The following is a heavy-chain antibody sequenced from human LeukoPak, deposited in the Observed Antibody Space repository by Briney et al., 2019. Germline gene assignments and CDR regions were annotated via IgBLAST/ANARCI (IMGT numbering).Heavy chain of an antibody. CDR3: ARDRGYCIDC. CDR2: ISGDGSRT. V-gene: IGHV3-74*01. D-gene: IGHD2-15*01. J-gene: IGHJ4*02. Sequence: QPGGSLRLSCAASGFTFSSYWMHWVRQAPGNGLVWVSHISGDGSRTSYADSVKGRFTISRDNAKNTLYLQMNSLRDEDTAAYYCARDRGYCIDCWGQGTLVTVSS. CDR1: GFTFSSYW.